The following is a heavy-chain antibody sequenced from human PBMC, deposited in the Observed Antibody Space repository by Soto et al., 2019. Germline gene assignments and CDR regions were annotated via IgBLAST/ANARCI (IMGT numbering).Heavy chain of an antibody. CDR1: GFTFSSYG. CDR2: ISYDGRNK. D-gene: IGHD3-3*01. J-gene: IGHJ6*02. CDR3: ATCVTIFGGNYYYYYGMDV. Sequence: VGSLRLSCAASGFTFSSYGMHWVRQAPGKGLEWVAVISYDGRNKYYADAVKGRFTISRDNSKNTLYLQMNSLRAEDTAVYYCATCVTIFGGNYYYYYGMDVWGQGTTVTVSS. V-gene: IGHV3-30*03.